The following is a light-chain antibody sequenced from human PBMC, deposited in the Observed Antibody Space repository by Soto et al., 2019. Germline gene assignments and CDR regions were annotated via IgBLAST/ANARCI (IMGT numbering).Light chain of an antibody. CDR1: QTVDGD. V-gene: IGKV3-15*01. J-gene: IGKJ5*01. Sequence: EFAMKHSPGTRASSTGARVTLSCRASQTVDGDLAWYQHKPGQAPRILSTRASTRATGIPARFSASGFGTEFTLTISSLQSEDFAGYCCQQYHNGPPITFGQGTRMEIK. CDR3: QQYHNGPPIT. CDR2: RAS.